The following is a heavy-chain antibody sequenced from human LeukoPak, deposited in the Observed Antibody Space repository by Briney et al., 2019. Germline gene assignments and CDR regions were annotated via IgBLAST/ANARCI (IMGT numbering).Heavy chain of an antibody. Sequence: MPSETLSLTCTVSGGSISSYYWSWIRQPPGKGLEWIGYIYYSGSTNCNPSLKSRVTISVDTSKNQFSLKLSSVTAADTAVYYCARFPPLIAEEGGLVDYWGQGTLVTVSS. V-gene: IGHV4-59*01. J-gene: IGHJ4*02. CDR2: IYYSGST. CDR3: ARFPPLIAEEGGLVDY. CDR1: GGSISSYY. D-gene: IGHD3-22*01.